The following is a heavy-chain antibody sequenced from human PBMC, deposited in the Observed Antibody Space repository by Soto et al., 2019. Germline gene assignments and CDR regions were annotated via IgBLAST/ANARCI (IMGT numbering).Heavy chain of an antibody. CDR2: IYSGGST. V-gene: IGHV3-66*04. Sequence: GGSLRLSCAGSGFTVSSNYMSWVRQAPGKGLEWVSVIYSGGSTYYADSVKGRFTISRDNSKNTLYLQMNSLRAEDTAVYYCARLRGSSNWETPSWGQGTLVTVSS. D-gene: IGHD6-13*01. CDR3: ARLRGSSNWETPS. J-gene: IGHJ4*02. CDR1: GFTVSSNY.